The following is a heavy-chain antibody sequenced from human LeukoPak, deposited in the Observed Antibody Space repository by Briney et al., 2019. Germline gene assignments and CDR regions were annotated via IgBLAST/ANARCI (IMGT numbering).Heavy chain of an antibody. CDR3: ARGGSYLSAFDI. D-gene: IGHD1-26*01. CDR1: GFTFSSFW. Sequence: GGSLRLSCAASGFTFSSFWMSWVRQAPGKGLEWVANIKEDGSEKNYVDYVKGRFTISRDNAKNSLYLQMNSLRAEDTAVYYCARGGSYLSAFDIWGQGTMVTVSS. J-gene: IGHJ3*02. CDR2: IKEDGSEK. V-gene: IGHV3-7*04.